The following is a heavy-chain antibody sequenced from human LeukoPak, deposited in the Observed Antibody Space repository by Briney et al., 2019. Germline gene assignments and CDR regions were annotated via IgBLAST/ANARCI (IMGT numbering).Heavy chain of an antibody. Sequence: LRLSCAASGFTVSSNYMSWVRQAPGKGLEWIGYIYHSGSTYYSPSLKSRVTISLDRPKNQFSLKLSSVTAADTAVYYCARSDYYPSAEYFQHWGQGTLVTVSS. J-gene: IGHJ1*01. CDR3: ARSDYYPSAEYFQH. CDR2: IYHSGST. V-gene: IGHV4-30-2*01. D-gene: IGHD3-10*01. CDR1: GFTVSSNY.